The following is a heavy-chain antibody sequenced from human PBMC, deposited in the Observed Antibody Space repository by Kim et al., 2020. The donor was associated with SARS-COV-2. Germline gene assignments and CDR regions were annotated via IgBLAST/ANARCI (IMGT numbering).Heavy chain of an antibody. V-gene: IGHV3-11*01. Sequence: GGSLRLSCAASGFTFSDYYMSWIRQAPGKGLEWVSHISSSGSTIYYADSVKGRFTISRDNAKNSLYLQMNSLRAEDTAVYYCARDQSSSGWYFVGYWGQGTLVTVSS. CDR3: ARDQSSSGWYFVGY. D-gene: IGHD6-19*01. CDR1: GFTFSDYY. CDR2: ISSSGSTI. J-gene: IGHJ4*02.